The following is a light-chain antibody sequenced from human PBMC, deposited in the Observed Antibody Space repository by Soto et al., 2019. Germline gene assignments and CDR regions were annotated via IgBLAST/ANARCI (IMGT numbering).Light chain of an antibody. CDR3: QQRSNLPPIFT. Sequence: EIVLTQSPATLSLSPGERATLSCRASQSVSSYLAWYQQQPGQAPRLLIYDASNRATGIPARFSGSGAGTDFTLTISSLEPEDFAVYYCQQRSNLPPIFTFVPGTKVDIK. CDR1: QSVSSY. J-gene: IGKJ3*01. V-gene: IGKV3-11*01. CDR2: DAS.